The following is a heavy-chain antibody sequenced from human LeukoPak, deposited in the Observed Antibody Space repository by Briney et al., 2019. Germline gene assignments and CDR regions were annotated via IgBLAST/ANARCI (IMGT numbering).Heavy chain of an antibody. CDR2: ISYDGSNK. CDR1: GFTFSSYG. V-gene: IGHV3-30*18. CDR3: AKGRRQWLDLSYFDY. J-gene: IGHJ4*02. D-gene: IGHD6-19*01. Sequence: GRSLRLSCAASGFTFSSYGMHWVRQAPGKGLEWVAVISYDGSNKYYADSVKGRFTISRDNSKNTLYLQMNSLRAEDTAVHYCAKGRRQWLDLSYFDYWGQGTLVTVSS.